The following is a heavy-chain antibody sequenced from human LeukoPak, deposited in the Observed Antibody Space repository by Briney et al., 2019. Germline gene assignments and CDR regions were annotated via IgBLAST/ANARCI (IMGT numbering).Heavy chain of an antibody. CDR3: ASSEQLVPEGY. CDR1: GFIFSSHW. J-gene: IGHJ4*02. V-gene: IGHV3-7*01. CDR2: IKQSGSEK. D-gene: IGHD6-6*01. Sequence: GGSLRLSCAASGFIFSSHWMTWVRQAPGKGLEWVASIKQSGSEKYYADSVKGRFTVSRDNAKNSLNLQMNSLRAEDTAVYYCASSEQLVPEGYWGQGTLVTVSS.